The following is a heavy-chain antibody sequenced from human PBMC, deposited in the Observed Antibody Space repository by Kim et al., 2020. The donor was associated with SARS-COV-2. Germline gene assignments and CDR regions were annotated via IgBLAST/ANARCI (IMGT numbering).Heavy chain of an antibody. CDR3: SSGISIVQGGEFDS. D-gene: IGHD3-3*02. V-gene: IGHV7-4-1*02. CDR2: IHTKTGIP. CDR1: GYTFTNYA. Sequence: ASAKVSCKAAGYTFTNYAMNWVRQAPGQGLEWMGWIHTKTGIPTYAHGFTGRFVFSLDTSVSTAFLQISSLKAEDTAVYYCSSGISIVQGGEFDSCCHGT. J-gene: IGHJ5*01.